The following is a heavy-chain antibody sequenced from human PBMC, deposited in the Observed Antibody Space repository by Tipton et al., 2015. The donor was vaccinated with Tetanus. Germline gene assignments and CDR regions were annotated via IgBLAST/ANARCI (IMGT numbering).Heavy chain of an antibody. CDR3: ARIGWLQQNKPSFDI. CDR1: IGSINSGSYH. V-gene: IGHV4-61*01. D-gene: IGHD6-19*01. Sequence: TLSLTCAVSIGSINSGSYHWDWIRQPPGRGLEWIGYIHYSGSTNYSPSLRRRVSLSVDTSKNQFSLKLSSVTAADTAVYYCARIGWLQQNKPSFDIWGQGTVVTVSS. J-gene: IGHJ3*02. CDR2: IHYSGST.